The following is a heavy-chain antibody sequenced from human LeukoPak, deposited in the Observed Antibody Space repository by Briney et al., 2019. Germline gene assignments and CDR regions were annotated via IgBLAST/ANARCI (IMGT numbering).Heavy chain of an antibody. Sequence: GSLRLSCAASGFTFSSYAMSWVRQAPGKGLEWIGSIYYSGSTYYNPSLKSRVTISVDTSKNQFSLKLSSVTAADTAVYYCARHASGFWSGYYTPYYFDYWGQGTLVTVSS. J-gene: IGHJ4*02. V-gene: IGHV4-39*01. CDR1: GFTFSSYA. CDR3: ARHASGFWSGYYTPYYFDY. CDR2: IYYSGST. D-gene: IGHD3-3*01.